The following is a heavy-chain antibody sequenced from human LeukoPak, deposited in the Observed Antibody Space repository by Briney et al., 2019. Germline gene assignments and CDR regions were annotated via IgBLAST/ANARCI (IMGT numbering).Heavy chain of an antibody. V-gene: IGHV4-59*01. CDR1: GGSISSYY. J-gene: IGHJ4*02. Sequence: SETLSLTCTVSGGSISSYYWSWIRQPPGKGLEWIGYIDYSGSTNYNPSLKSRVTISVDTSKNQFSLKLSSVTAADTAVYYCARAPLRDSSGYYYFYFDYWGQGTLVIVSS. CDR2: IDYSGST. CDR3: ARAPLRDSSGYYYFYFDY. D-gene: IGHD3-22*01.